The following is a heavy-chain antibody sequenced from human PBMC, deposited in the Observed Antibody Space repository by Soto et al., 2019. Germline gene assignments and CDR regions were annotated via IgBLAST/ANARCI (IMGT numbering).Heavy chain of an antibody. V-gene: IGHV3-30*03. D-gene: IGHD3-22*01. J-gene: IGHJ4*02. CDR3: VGGYHFGDY. CDR2: ISDDGSNK. Sequence: QVQLVESGGGVVQPGRSLRLSCVASGFTFRSYGMQWVRQAPGKGLEWVALISDDGSNKYYADSVKGRFTISRDNSKNTLYLQMNSLRAEDTAVFYCVGGYHFGDYWGQGTLVTVSS. CDR1: GFTFRSYG.